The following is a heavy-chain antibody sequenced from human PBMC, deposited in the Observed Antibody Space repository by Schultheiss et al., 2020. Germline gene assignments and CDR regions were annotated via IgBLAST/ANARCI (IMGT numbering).Heavy chain of an antibody. V-gene: IGHV3-74*01. D-gene: IGHD3-22*01. J-gene: IGHJ4*02. CDR3: ATQRVSYYYDSSGYYGDY. Sequence: GGSLRLSCAASGFNFSSYWMHWVRQVPGKGLLWVSHINIDGSTTYYADSVKGRFTISRDNSKNTLYLQMNSLRAEDTAVYYCATQRVSYYYDSSGYYGDYWGQGTLVTVSS. CDR1: GFNFSSYW. CDR2: INIDGSTT.